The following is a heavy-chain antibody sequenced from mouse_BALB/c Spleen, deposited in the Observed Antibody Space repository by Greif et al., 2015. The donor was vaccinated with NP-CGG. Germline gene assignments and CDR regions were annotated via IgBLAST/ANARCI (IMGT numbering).Heavy chain of an antibody. Sequence: SGAELAKPGASVKMSCKASGYTFTSYWMHWVKQRPGQGLEWIGYINPSTGYTEYNQKFKDKATLTADKSSSTAYMQLSGLTSEDSAVYYCASYYGSSYYYAMDYWGQGTSVTVSS. J-gene: IGHJ4*01. V-gene: IGHV1-7*01. CDR2: INPSTGYT. CDR3: ASYYGSSYYYAMDY. D-gene: IGHD1-1*01. CDR1: GYTFTSYW.